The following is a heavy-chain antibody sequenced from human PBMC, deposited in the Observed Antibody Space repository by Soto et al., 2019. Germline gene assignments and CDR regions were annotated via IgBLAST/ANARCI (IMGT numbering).Heavy chain of an antibody. V-gene: IGHV3-30-3*01. J-gene: IGHJ4*02. Sequence: GGSLRLSCAASGFTFSSYAMHWVRQAPGKGLEWVAVISYDGSNKYYADSVKGRFTISRDNSKNTLYLQMNSLRAEDTAVYYCARDLFRRRNYDFWSGYNDYWGQGTLVTVSS. D-gene: IGHD3-3*01. CDR1: GFTFSSYA. CDR3: ARDLFRRRNYDFWSGYNDY. CDR2: ISYDGSNK.